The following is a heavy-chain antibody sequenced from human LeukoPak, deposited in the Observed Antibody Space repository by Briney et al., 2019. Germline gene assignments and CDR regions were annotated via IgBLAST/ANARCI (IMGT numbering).Heavy chain of an antibody. CDR1: GFTFSSYA. J-gene: IGHJ4*02. CDR3: ARSGLSRFDY. Sequence: GGSLRLSCAASGFTFSSYAMSWVRQAPGKGLEWVSAFSGSGGSTYYADSVKGRFTISRDNSKNTLYLQMNSLRAEDTAVYYCARSGLSRFDYWGQGTLVTVSS. D-gene: IGHD4/OR15-4a*01. CDR2: FSGSGGST. V-gene: IGHV3-23*01.